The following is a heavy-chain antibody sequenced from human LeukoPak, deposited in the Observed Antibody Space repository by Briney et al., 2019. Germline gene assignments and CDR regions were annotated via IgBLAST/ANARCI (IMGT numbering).Heavy chain of an antibody. CDR2: IYYSKNT. Sequence: PSETLCLTCTVSGGSISSSSAYWGWIRQPPGKGLEWIGSIYYSKNTYYNPSLKSRVTISADTSKNQFSLTLGSVSATDTAVYYCVSPRGFSYGYFDYWGQGTLGTFSS. D-gene: IGHD5-18*01. CDR1: GGSISSSSAY. CDR3: VSPRGFSYGYFDY. J-gene: IGHJ4*02. V-gene: IGHV4-39*01.